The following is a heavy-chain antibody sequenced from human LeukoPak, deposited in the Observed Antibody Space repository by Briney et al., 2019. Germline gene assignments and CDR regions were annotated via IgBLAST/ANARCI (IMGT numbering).Heavy chain of an antibody. CDR3: ARDTYNYFDY. Sequence: GGSLRLSCAASGFTFDDYAMHWVRQAPGKGLEWVSGISWNGGSTGYADSVKGRFTISRDNAKNSLYLQMNSLRAEDTALYYCARDTYNYFDYWGQGTLVTVSS. J-gene: IGHJ4*02. V-gene: IGHV3-20*04. CDR2: ISWNGGST. D-gene: IGHD1-14*01. CDR1: GFTFDDYA.